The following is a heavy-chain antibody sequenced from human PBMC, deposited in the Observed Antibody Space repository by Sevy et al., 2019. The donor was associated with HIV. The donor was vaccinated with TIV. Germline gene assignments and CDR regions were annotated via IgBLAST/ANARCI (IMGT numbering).Heavy chain of an antibody. Sequence: GGSLRLSCAASGFSYSSYGMHWVRQAPGKGLVWVAYIQYDGSKKDYADSGKGRFTISRDNSKNTLDLQMNSLRVEDTAVYYCVKEGGGEGGDRWDQGTLVTVSS. V-gene: IGHV3-30*02. D-gene: IGHD2-21*01. J-gene: IGHJ5*02. CDR2: IQYDGSKK. CDR1: GFSYSSYG. CDR3: VKEGGGEGGDR.